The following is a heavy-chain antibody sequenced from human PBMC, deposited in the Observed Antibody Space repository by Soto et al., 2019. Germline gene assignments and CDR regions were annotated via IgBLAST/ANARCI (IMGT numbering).Heavy chain of an antibody. D-gene: IGHD6-13*01. CDR2: IRSKAYGGTT. Sequence: GGSLRLSCTASGFTFGDYAMSWFRQAPGKGLEWVGFIRSKAYGGTTEYAASVKGRFTISRDDSNRIAYLQMNRLKTEDTAVYYCNRERAAAGGHYYYYGMDVWGQGTTVTVSS. CDR3: NRERAAAGGHYYYYGMDV. J-gene: IGHJ6*02. CDR1: GFTFGDYA. V-gene: IGHV3-49*03.